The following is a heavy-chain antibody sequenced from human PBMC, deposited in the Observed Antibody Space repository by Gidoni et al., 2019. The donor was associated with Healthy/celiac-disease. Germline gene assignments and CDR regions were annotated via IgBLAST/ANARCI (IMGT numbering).Heavy chain of an antibody. Sequence: QVQLVESGGGVVQPGRSLRLSCAASGFTFSSYAMHWVRQAPGKGLEWVAVISYDGSNKYYADSVKGRFTISRDNSKNTLYLQMNSLRAEDTAVYYCARGAQGDILTGYEAFDIWGQGTMVTVSS. CDR3: ARGAQGDILTGYEAFDI. D-gene: IGHD3-9*01. V-gene: IGHV3-30-3*01. CDR2: ISYDGSNK. CDR1: GFTFSSYA. J-gene: IGHJ3*02.